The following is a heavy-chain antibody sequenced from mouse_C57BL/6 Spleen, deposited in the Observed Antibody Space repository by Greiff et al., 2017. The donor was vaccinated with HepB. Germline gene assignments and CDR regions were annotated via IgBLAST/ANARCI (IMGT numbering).Heavy chain of an antibody. CDR1: GYTFTSYW. V-gene: IGHV1-7*01. Sequence: QVQLKESGAELAKPGASVKLSCKASGYTFTSYWMHWVKQRPGQGLEWIGYINPSSGYTKYNQKFKDKATLTADKSSSTAYMQLSSLTYEDSAVYYCASYTTVTYYFDYWGQGTTLTVSS. D-gene: IGHD1-1*01. J-gene: IGHJ2*01. CDR3: ASYTTVTYYFDY. CDR2: INPSSGYT.